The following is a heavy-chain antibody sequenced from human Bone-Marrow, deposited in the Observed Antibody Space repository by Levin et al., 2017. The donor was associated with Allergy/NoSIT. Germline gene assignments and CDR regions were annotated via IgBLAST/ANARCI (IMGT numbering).Heavy chain of an antibody. D-gene: IGHD6-25*01. J-gene: IGHJ4*02. CDR3: AREMRKTAAGAYYFDF. V-gene: IGHV3-20*04. CDR1: GFKFDDYG. Sequence: LTGGSLRLSCEASGFKFDDYGMTWVRQRPGKGLEWVAGTNWDGNKKGYGDSVKGRVIISKDNAKNSVDVQMNSLTTEDTAVYYCAREMRKTAAGAYYFDFWGQGILVTVSS. CDR2: TNWDGNKK.